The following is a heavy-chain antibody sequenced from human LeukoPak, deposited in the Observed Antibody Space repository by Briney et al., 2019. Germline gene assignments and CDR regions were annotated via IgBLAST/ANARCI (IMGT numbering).Heavy chain of an antibody. CDR3: ASGIAVAGRSGVDWFDP. J-gene: IGHJ5*02. CDR2: IIPIFGIA. CDR1: GGTFSSYA. V-gene: IGHV1-69*04. D-gene: IGHD6-19*01. Sequence: SVKVSCKASGGTFSSYAISWVRQDPGQGLEWMGRIIPIFGIANYAQKFQGRVTITADKSTSTAYMELSSLRSEDTAVYYCASGIAVAGRSGVDWFDPWGQGTLVTVSS.